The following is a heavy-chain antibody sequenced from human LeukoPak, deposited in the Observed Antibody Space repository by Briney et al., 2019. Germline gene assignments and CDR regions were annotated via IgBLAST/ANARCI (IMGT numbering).Heavy chain of an antibody. CDR2: IWYDGSNK. V-gene: IGHV3-33*06. J-gene: IGHJ4*02. D-gene: IGHD2-2*01. CDR1: GFTFSSYG. Sequence: GGSLRLPCAASGFTFSSYGMHWVRQAPGKGLEWVAVIWYDGSNKYYADSVKGRFTISRDNSKNTLYLQMNSLRAEDTAVYYCAKGGYCSSTSCYALPDYWGQGTLVTVSS. CDR3: AKGGYCSSTSCYALPDY.